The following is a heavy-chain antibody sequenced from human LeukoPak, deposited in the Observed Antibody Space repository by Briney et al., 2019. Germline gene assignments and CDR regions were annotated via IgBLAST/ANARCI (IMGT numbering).Heavy chain of an antibody. J-gene: IGHJ4*02. CDR1: GFTFSSYA. CDR2: IWYDGSDK. Sequence: PGGSLRLSCATSGFTFSSYAMHWVRQAPGKGLEWVAVIWYDGSDKHYADSVKGRFTISRDNSKNTLYLQMNSLRAEDTAVYYCAKERDTAMVTIDYWGQGTLVTVSS. D-gene: IGHD5-18*01. CDR3: AKERDTAMVTIDY. V-gene: IGHV3-30*02.